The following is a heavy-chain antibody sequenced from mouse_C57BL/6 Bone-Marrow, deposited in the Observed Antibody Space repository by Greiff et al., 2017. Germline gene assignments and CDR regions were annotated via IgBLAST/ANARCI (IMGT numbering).Heavy chain of an antibody. CDR1: GFTFTSYG. CDR2: IYPRSGNT. V-gene: IGHV1-81*01. D-gene: IGHD2-3*01. Sequence: QVQLQQSGAELARPGASVKLSCKASGFTFTSYGISWVKQRTGKGLEWIGEIYPRSGNTYSNEKLKGKATLTADKSSCTAYMELRSLTSEDSAVYFCARRWLLRAMDYWGQGTSVTVSS. CDR3: ARRWLLRAMDY. J-gene: IGHJ4*01.